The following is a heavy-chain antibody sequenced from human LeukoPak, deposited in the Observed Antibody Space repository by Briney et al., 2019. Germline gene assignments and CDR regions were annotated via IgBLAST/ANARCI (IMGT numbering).Heavy chain of an antibody. CDR2: IYNSGST. CDR3: ARVGGYCTNGVCYNNWFDP. J-gene: IGHJ5*02. D-gene: IGHD2-8*01. Sequence: SETLSLTCTAAGGSISNYFWSWIREPPGKGLERIGNIYNSGSTNYTPSLKSRVTISVDTSKNQFSLKLSSVTAADTAVYYCARVGGYCTNGVCYNNWFDPWGQGTLVTVSS. V-gene: IGHV4-59*01. CDR1: GGSISNYF.